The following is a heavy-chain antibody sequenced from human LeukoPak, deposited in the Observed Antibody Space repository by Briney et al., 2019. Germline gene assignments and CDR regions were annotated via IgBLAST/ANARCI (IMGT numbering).Heavy chain of an antibody. Sequence: GGSLRLSCAASGFTFSDYYMSWVRQAPGKGLEWVSAISGSAATTFYADSVKGRFTISRDNSKNTLYLQMNSLRAEDTAVYYCAKGTVVTPENFDYWGQGTLVTVSS. CDR2: ISGSAATT. V-gene: IGHV3-23*01. J-gene: IGHJ4*02. CDR1: GFTFSDYY. D-gene: IGHD4-23*01. CDR3: AKGTVVTPENFDY.